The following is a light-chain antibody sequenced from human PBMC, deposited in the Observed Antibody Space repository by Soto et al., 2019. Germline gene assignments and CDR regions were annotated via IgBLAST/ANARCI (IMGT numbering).Light chain of an antibody. J-gene: IGKJ1*01. CDR1: QSISTN. CDR2: GAS. CDR3: QQFNNWPPGVT. V-gene: IGKV3-15*01. Sequence: EIVITQSPATLSVSPGERASLSCRASQSISTNLAWYQQKPGQAPRLLIFGASTRAPDIPARFSGSGSGTEFTLTISGLQSEDCAVYYCQQFNNWPPGVTFGQGPKVDIK.